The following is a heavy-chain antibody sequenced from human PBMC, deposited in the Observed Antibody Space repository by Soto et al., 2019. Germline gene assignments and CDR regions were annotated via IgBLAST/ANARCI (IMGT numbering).Heavy chain of an antibody. D-gene: IGHD6-19*01. CDR2: IYYSGTT. Sequence: PSDTLSLTCTVSGGSISSSSYHWGWIRQPPGKGLEWIGSIYYSGTTYYNPSLKSRVTISVDTSKNQFSLKLSSVTAADTAVYYCARSISVAMDFWGQGTLVTVS. CDR1: GGSISSSSYH. CDR3: ARSISVAMDF. V-gene: IGHV4-39*01. J-gene: IGHJ4*02.